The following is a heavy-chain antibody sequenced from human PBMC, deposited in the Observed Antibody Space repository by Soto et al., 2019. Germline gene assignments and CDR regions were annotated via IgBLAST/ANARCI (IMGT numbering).Heavy chain of an antibody. V-gene: IGHV3-21*01. J-gene: IGHJ6*03. D-gene: IGHD5-18*01. Sequence: GGSLRLSCAASGFTFSSYSMNWVRQAPGKGLVCVSSISSSSSYIYYADSVKGRFTISRDNAKNSLYLQMNSLRAEDTAVYYCARAQNSYGNYYYYYYMDVWGKGTTVTVSS. CDR3: ARAQNSYGNYYYYYYMDV. CDR1: GFTFSSYS. CDR2: ISSSSSYI.